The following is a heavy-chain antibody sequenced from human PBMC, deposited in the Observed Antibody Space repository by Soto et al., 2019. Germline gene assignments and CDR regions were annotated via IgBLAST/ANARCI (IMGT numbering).Heavy chain of an antibody. Sequence: PSETLSLTCTVSGGSINSYYWSWIRQPPGKGLEWIGYIYYSGSTSYNPSLKSRVTISVDTSKNQFSLKLSSVTAADTAVYYCARNGGIRGEMATTYFDYWGQGTLVTAPQ. J-gene: IGHJ4*02. V-gene: IGHV4-59*08. CDR3: ARNGGIRGEMATTYFDY. D-gene: IGHD1-1*01. CDR2: IYYSGST. CDR1: GGSINSYY.